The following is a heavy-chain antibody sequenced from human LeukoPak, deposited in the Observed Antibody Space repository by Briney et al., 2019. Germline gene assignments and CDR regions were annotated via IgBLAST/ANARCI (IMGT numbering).Heavy chain of an antibody. CDR1: GFTFSNYA. V-gene: IGHV3-30*18. D-gene: IGHD5-12*01. J-gene: IGHJ3*02. CDR3: AKGQTVATIGAFDI. CDR2: ISYDGSNK. Sequence: PGRSLRLSCVVSGFTFSNYAMHWVRQAPGKGLEWVAVISYDGSNKCSGDSVKGRFTISRDNSNNTLYLQMNSLRAEDTAVYYCAKGQTVATIGAFDIWGQGTMVTVSS.